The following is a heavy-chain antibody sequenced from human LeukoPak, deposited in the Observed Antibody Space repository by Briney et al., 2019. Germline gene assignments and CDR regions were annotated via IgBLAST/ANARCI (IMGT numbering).Heavy chain of an antibody. CDR2: TYYRSKWYN. J-gene: IGHJ4*02. V-gene: IGHV6-1*01. CDR1: GDSVSSNSAA. CDR3: ARETLFFQIAAAGTGGDFDY. D-gene: IGHD6-13*01. Sequence: SQTLSLTCAISGDSVSSNSAAWNWIRQSPSRGLEWLGRTYYRSKWYNDYAVSVKSRITINPDTSKNQFSLQLNFVTPEDTAVYYCARETLFFQIAAAGTGGDFDYWGQGTLVTVSS.